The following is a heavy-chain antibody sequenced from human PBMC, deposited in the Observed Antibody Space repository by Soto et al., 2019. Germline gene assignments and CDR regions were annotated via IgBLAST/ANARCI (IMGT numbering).Heavy chain of an antibody. J-gene: IGHJ6*02. CDR3: AREQYCGGDCYSDFDYYYYGMDV. V-gene: IGHV1-18*01. CDR1: GYTFPNYG. D-gene: IGHD2-21*02. CDR2: ISAYSGNT. Sequence: QVQLVQSGAEVKKPGASVKVSCKASGYTFPNYGISWVRQAPGQGLEWMGWISAYSGNTNYAQKLQGRVTMTTDTSTSTAYMELMSLRSDDTAVYYCAREQYCGGDCYSDFDYYYYGMDVWGQGTTVTVSS.